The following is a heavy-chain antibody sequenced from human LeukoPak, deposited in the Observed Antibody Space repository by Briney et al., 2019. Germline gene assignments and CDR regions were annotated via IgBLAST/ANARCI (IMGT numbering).Heavy chain of an antibody. D-gene: IGHD5-12*01. CDR3: AKESGYDVDLEY. J-gene: IGHJ4*02. V-gene: IGHV3-74*01. Sequence: GGSLRLSCAASGFTFSTYWMHWVRQAPGGGLVWVSGINTDGSTTSYADSVKGRFSISRDNAKNTVYLQMSSLRAEDTAVYYCAKESGYDVDLEYWGQGALVTVSS. CDR2: INTDGSTT. CDR1: GFTFSTYW.